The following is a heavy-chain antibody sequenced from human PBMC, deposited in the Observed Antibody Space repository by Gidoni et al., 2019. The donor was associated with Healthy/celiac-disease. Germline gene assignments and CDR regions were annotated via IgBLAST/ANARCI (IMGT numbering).Heavy chain of an antibody. CDR3: AMTPWGYYYYGMDV. CDR1: GYPFPSYD. V-gene: IGHV1-8*01. CDR2: MNPNSGNT. J-gene: IGHJ6*02. Sequence: QVQLVQSGAEVKKPGAAVKVSCKASGYPFPSYDINWARQATGHGLEWMGWMNPNSGNTGYAQKFQGRVTMTRNTSISTAYMELSSLRSEDTAVYYCAMTPWGYYYYGMDVWGQGTTVTVSS. D-gene: IGHD1-26*01.